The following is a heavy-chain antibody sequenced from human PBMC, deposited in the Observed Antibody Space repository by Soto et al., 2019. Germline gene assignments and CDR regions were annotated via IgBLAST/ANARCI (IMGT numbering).Heavy chain of an antibody. D-gene: IGHD3-3*01. CDR3: AKDRADHDFWSGYYKGYYYYGMDV. Sequence: QPGGSLRLSCAASGFTFSSYGMHWVRQAPGKGLEWVAVISYDGSNKYYADSVKGRFTISRDNSKNTLYLQMNSLRAEDTAVYYCAKDRADHDFWSGYYKGYYYYGMDVWGQGTTVTVSS. V-gene: IGHV3-30*18. J-gene: IGHJ6*02. CDR1: GFTFSSYG. CDR2: ISYDGSNK.